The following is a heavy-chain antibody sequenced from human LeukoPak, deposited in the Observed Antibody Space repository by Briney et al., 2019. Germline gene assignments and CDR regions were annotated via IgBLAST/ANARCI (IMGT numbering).Heavy chain of an antibody. J-gene: IGHJ5*02. D-gene: IGHD6-13*01. CDR3: ARTYSSSWYLINWFDP. CDR2: IYYSGST. CDR1: GGSFSGYY. Sequence: PSETLSLTCAVYGGSFSGYYWSWLRQSPGKGLEWIGYIYYSGSTNYNPSLKSRVTISVDTSKNQFSLKLSSVTAADTAVYYCARTYSSSWYLINWFDPWGQGTLVTVSS. V-gene: IGHV4-59*01.